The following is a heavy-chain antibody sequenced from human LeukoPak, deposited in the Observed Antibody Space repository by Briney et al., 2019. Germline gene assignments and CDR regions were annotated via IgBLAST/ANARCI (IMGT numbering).Heavy chain of an antibody. CDR3: ARWPNCSSTSCPLDY. D-gene: IGHD2-2*01. V-gene: IGHV4-59*01. Sequence: PSETLSLTCTVSGGSFSSFYWSWIRQPAGKGLEWIGYIYYSGSPNYNPSLKSRVTISVDTSKNQFSLKLSSVTAADTAVYYCARWPNCSSTSCPLDYWGQGTLVTVSS. J-gene: IGHJ4*02. CDR2: IYYSGSP. CDR1: GGSFSSFY.